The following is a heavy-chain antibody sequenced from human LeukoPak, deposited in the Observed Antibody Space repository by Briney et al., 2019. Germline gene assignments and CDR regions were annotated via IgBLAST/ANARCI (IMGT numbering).Heavy chain of an antibody. Sequence: SETLSLTCTVSGGSISSYYWSWIRQPPGKGLEWIGEINHSGSTNYNPSLKSRVTISVDTSKNQFSLKLSSVTAADTAVYYCASGGYDIDWFDPWGQGTLVTVSS. V-gene: IGHV4-34*01. CDR3: ASGGYDIDWFDP. CDR2: INHSGST. J-gene: IGHJ5*02. D-gene: IGHD3-9*01. CDR1: GGSISSYY.